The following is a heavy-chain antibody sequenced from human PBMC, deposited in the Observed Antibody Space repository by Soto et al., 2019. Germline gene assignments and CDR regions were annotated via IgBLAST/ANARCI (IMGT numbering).Heavy chain of an antibody. CDR3: AKDRGGGFIAVAGYYYYYGMDV. Sequence: TGGSLRLSCAASGFTFSSYAMSWVRQAPGKGLEWVSAISGSGGSTYYADSVKGRFTISRDNSKNTLYLQMNSLRAEDTAVYYCAKDRGGGFIAVAGYYYYYGMDVWGQGTTVTVSS. V-gene: IGHV3-23*01. D-gene: IGHD6-19*01. CDR1: GFTFSSYA. J-gene: IGHJ6*02. CDR2: ISGSGGST.